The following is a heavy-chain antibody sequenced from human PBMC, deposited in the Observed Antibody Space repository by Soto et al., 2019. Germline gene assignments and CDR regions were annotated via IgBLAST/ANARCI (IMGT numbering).Heavy chain of an antibody. CDR2: ISHSGTT. D-gene: IGHD6-13*01. CDR1: GGSMNNYY. Sequence: SETLSLTCTVSGGSMNNYYWSWIGQPPGEGLEWIAYISHSGTTNYNPSLKSRVTISVDTPKNQFSLKLSSVTAADTAVYYCARDRGYSSSWDRLHSPAFDIWGQRTMVTVSS. J-gene: IGHJ3*02. V-gene: IGHV4-59*01. CDR3: ARDRGYSSSWDRLHSPAFDI.